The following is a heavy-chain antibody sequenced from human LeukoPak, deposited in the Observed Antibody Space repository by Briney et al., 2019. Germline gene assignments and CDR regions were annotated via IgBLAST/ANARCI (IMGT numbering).Heavy chain of an antibody. J-gene: IGHJ4*02. CDR1: GFTFSSYA. CDR2: ISGSGGST. D-gene: IGHD3-22*01. Sequence: GGSLRLSCAASGFTFSSYAMSWVRQAPGKGLEWVSAISGSGGSTYYADSVKGRFTISRDNAKNTLYLHMNSLRAEDTAVYYCARDRYYTFDYWGQGSLVTVSS. V-gene: IGHV3-23*01. CDR3: ARDRYYTFDY.